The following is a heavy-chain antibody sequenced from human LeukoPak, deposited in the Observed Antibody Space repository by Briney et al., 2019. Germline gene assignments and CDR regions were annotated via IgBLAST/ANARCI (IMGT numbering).Heavy chain of an antibody. CDR2: ISSTGSSI. D-gene: IGHD3-22*01. V-gene: IGHV3-48*03. CDR3: AKRITMIVVAEYYFDY. J-gene: IGHJ4*02. CDR1: GFTFSSYE. Sequence: GGSLRLSCAASGFTFSSYEVNRVRQAPGKGLEWVSYISSTGSSIYYADSVKGRFTISRDNSKNTLYLQMNSLRAEGTAVYYCAKRITMIVVAEYYFDYWGQGTLVTVSS.